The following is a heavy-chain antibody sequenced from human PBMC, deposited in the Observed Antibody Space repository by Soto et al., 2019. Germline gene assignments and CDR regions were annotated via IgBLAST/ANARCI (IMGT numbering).Heavy chain of an antibody. CDR2: IGGGGSSP. V-gene: IGHV3-23*01. Sequence: ASLRLSCAASGFTFSTYTMIWVRQAPGKGPEWVSVIGGGGSSPSYVDSVQGRFTISRDNYKNTLFLQMNSLRAEDTAMYYCAKARCSTTNCYVPDYWGQGTLLTVSS. J-gene: IGHJ4*02. D-gene: IGHD2-2*01. CDR3: AKARCSTTNCYVPDY. CDR1: GFTFSTYT.